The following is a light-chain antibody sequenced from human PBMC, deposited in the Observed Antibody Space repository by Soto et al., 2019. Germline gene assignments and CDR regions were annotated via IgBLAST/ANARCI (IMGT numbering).Light chain of an antibody. CDR3: SSYTSSTTYV. CDR2: DVT. Sequence: QSVLTQPASASGSPGQSIAISCTGTSSDVGGYNYVPWYQQHPGKAPKLMIYDVTNRPSGVSNRFSGSKSGNTASLTISGLQAEDEADYYCSSYTSSTTYVFGTGTKVTVL. CDR1: SSDVGGYNY. V-gene: IGLV2-14*03. J-gene: IGLJ1*01.